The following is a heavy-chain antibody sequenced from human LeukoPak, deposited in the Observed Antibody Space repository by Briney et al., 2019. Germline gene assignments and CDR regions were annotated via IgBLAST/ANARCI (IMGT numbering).Heavy chain of an antibody. CDR2: IGPSGVTR. V-gene: IGHV3-48*04. CDR1: GFMFGNHG. J-gene: IGHJ3*01. D-gene: IGHD2-21*02. CDR3: ARVSPMTDGAFEL. Sequence: GGSLRLSCEGSGFMFGNHGLIWVRQAPGKGLDWLSFIGPSGVTRLYANSVKGRFTISRDNAENSVFLQMNSLRVEDTAVYYCARVSPMTDGAFELWGQGVMVTVSS.